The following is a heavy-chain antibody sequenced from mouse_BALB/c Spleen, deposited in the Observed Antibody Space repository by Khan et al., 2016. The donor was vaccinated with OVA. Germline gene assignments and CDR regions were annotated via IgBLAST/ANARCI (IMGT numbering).Heavy chain of an antibody. CDR3: ANFTPDYYSMDY. CDR2: IWGDGST. J-gene: IGHJ4*01. D-gene: IGHD1-1*01. V-gene: IGHV2-3*01. Sequence: QVQLKESGPGLVAPSQSLAITCTVSGFSLTSYGVNWVRQPPGKGLEWLGVIWGDGSTNYHSTLIFRLIISKDNSKSQVFLKLNSLQTDDTATYFYANFTPDYYSMDYWGQGTSVTVSS. CDR1: GFSLTSYG.